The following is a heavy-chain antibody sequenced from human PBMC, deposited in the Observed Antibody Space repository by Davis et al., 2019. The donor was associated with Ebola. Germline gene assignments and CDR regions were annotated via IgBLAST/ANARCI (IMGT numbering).Heavy chain of an antibody. CDR3: AKGPFYGDFYFDY. J-gene: IGHJ4*02. CDR2: ISWNSGSI. V-gene: IGHV3-9*01. CDR1: GFTFDDYA. Sequence: SLKISCAASGFTFDDYAMHWVRQAPGKGLEWVSGISWNSGSIGYADSVKGRFTISRDNAKNSLYLQMNSLRAEDTALYYCAKGPFYGDFYFDYWGQGTLVTVSS. D-gene: IGHD4-17*01.